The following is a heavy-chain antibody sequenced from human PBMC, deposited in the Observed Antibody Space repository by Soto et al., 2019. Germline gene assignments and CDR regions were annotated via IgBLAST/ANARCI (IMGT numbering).Heavy chain of an antibody. D-gene: IGHD3-10*01. CDR2: LYWDNDR. Sequence: QITLKESGPPLVNPAQTLTLTCTCSGFSLTTDEVGVGWFRQAPGKALDWLALLYWDNDRRLSPSLRSRLTIARDTSKNQVVLTVTNMDPGDPATYYCAHRGHRSGSYYGRPFDFWGQGTLVTVSS. CDR3: AHRGHRSGSYYGRPFDF. J-gene: IGHJ4*02. V-gene: IGHV2-5*02. CDR1: GFSLTTDEVG.